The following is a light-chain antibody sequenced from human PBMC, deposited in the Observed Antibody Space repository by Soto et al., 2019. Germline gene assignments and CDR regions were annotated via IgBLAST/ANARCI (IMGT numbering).Light chain of an antibody. CDR2: GAS. CDR3: HQYNNWPLT. CDR1: QSVSSN. Sequence: EKVMTQSPATLSVSPGERATLSCRASQSVSSNLAWYQQKPGQAPRLLIYGASTRATGIPARFSGSGSGTEFTLTISSLQSEDFAVYYCHQYNNWPLTFGGGTKVEIK. V-gene: IGKV3-15*01. J-gene: IGKJ4*01.